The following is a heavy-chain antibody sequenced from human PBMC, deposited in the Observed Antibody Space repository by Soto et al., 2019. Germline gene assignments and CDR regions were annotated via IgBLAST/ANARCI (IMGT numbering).Heavy chain of an antibody. CDR2: IYDGGRT. V-gene: IGHV4-30-4*01. J-gene: IGHJ4*02. CDR1: GGSISTVDYW. CDR3: ARGPSGDKVDS. D-gene: IGHD7-27*01. Sequence: QVQLQESGPGLVKPSQTLSLTCTVSGGSISTVDYWWSWIRQSPDMGLEWIGHIYDGGRTYNNPSLESRVTLSVDRSKGQLSLTLSSVSAPDTAVYCCARGPSGDKVDSWGPGTLVTVSS.